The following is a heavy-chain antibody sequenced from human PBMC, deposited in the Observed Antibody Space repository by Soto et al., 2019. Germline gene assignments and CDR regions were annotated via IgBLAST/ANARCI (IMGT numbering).Heavy chain of an antibody. CDR1: GFTFSDYY. CDR3: ARARTWDFWSQNDYYYYDMDV. CDR2: ISSSGSTI. Sequence: QVQLVESGGGLVKPGGSLRLSCAASGFTFSDYYISWIRQAPGTGREWVSYISSSGSTIYYADSVKGRITISRDNAKNSLYLQMNSLRAEHTAVYYCARARTWDFWSQNDYYYYDMDVWGKGTTVTVSS. J-gene: IGHJ6*03. V-gene: IGHV3-11*01. D-gene: IGHD3-3*01.